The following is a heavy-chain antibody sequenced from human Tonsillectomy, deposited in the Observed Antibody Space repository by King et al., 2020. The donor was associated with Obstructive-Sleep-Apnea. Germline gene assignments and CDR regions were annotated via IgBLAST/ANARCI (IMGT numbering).Heavy chain of an antibody. CDR3: ARIPTYYDILTGYYLPYGLDV. J-gene: IGHJ6*02. Sequence: VTLKESGPVLVKPPETLTLTCTVSGFSLNNVRMGVSWIRQPPGKALEWLAHIFSNDEKSYSPSLKGRLTISKDTSKSQVVLTMTNMDPVDTATYYCARIPTYYDILTGYYLPYGLDVWGQGTTVSVSS. D-gene: IGHD3-9*01. V-gene: IGHV2-26*01. CDR2: IFSNDEK. CDR1: GFSLNNVRMG.